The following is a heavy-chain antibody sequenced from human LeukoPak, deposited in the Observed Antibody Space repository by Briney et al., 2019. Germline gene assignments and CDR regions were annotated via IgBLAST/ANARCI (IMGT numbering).Heavy chain of an antibody. CDR2: IYHSGST. CDR3: ARAGEYYYGSGSYQAGPFDY. CDR1: GGSISSGGYS. V-gene: IGHV4-30-2*01. D-gene: IGHD3-10*01. J-gene: IGHJ4*02. Sequence: SETLSLTCAVSGGSISSGGYSWSWIRQPPGKGLEWIGYIYHSGSTYYNPSLKSRVTISVDRSKNQFSLKLSSVTAADTAVYYCARAGEYYYGSGSYQAGPFDYWGQGTLVTVSS.